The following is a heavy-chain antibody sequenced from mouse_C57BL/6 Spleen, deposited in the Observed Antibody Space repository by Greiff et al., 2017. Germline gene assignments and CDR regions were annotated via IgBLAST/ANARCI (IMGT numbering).Heavy chain of an antibody. J-gene: IGHJ1*03. CDR1: GYTFTDYY. D-gene: IGHD1-1*01. CDR2: INPYNGGT. V-gene: IGHV1-19*01. CDR3: ARVSLRTPVVEGYFDV. Sequence: VQLQQSGPVLVKPGASVKMSCKASGYTFTDYYMNWVKQSHGKSLEWIGVINPYNGGTSYNQKFKGKATLTVDKSSSTAYMELNRLTSEDSAGYYCARVSLRTPVVEGYFDVWGTGTTVTVSS.